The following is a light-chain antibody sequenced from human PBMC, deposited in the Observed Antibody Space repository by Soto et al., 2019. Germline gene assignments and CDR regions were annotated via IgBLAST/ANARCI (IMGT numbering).Light chain of an antibody. CDR3: QQYGSSPPWT. Sequence: EIVLTQSPGTLSLSPGERATLSCRASQSVSSSYLAWYQQKPGQAPRFLIYGASSRATGIPDRFSGSGSGTDFTLTISRLEPEDFAVYYCQQYGSSPPWTFGQGTKVDIK. J-gene: IGKJ1*01. V-gene: IGKV3-20*01. CDR1: QSVSSSY. CDR2: GAS.